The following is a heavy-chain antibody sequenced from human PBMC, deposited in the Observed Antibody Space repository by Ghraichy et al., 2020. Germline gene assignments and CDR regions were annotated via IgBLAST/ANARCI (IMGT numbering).Heavy chain of an antibody. CDR2: INPNSGGT. CDR3: ARGGGFEVVVVMSFDY. Sequence: ASVKVSCKASGYTFTGYYMHWVRQAPGQGLEWMGWINPNSGGTNYAQKFQGRVTMTRDTSISTAYMELSRLRSDDTAVYYCARGGGFEVVVVMSFDYWGQGTLVTVSS. CDR1: GYTFTGYY. V-gene: IGHV1-2*02. J-gene: IGHJ4*02. D-gene: IGHD3-22*01.